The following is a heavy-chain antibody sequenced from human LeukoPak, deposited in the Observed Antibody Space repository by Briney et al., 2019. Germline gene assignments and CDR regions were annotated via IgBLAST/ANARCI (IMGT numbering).Heavy chain of an antibody. CDR1: GGSISSSSYY. V-gene: IGHV4-39*01. CDR3: ARPFWKSIAVAGFDP. D-gene: IGHD6-19*01. J-gene: IGHJ5*02. CDR2: IYYSGST. Sequence: SETLSLTCTVSGGSISSSSYYWGWIRQPPGKGLEWIGNIYYSGSTYYNSSLKSRVTISVDTISVDTSKNQFSLKLSSVTAADTAVYYCARPFWKSIAVAGFDPWGQGTLVTVSS.